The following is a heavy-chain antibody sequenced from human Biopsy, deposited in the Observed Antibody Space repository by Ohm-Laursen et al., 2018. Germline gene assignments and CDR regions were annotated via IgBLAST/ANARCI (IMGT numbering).Heavy chain of an antibody. J-gene: IGHJ6*02. Sequence: SLRLSCSASGFTFQNAWMSWVRQAPGKGLEWISYISETSSHIYDADSVKGRFTVARDYAKNSLYLQLNSLRAEDTAVYYCARDSRRTAREGGMDVWGQGTTVTVSS. D-gene: IGHD6-6*01. CDR3: ARDSRRTAREGGMDV. CDR1: GFTFQNAW. V-gene: IGHV3-21*01. CDR2: ISETSSHI.